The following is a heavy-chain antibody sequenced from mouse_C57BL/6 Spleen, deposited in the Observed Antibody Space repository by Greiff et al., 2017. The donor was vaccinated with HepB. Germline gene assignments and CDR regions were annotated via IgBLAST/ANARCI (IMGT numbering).Heavy chain of an antibody. D-gene: IGHD3-2*02. CDR1: GFTFTDYY. V-gene: IGHV7-3*01. Sequence: EVMLVESGGGLVQPGGSLSLSCAASGFTFTDYYMSWVRQPPGKALEWLGFIRNKANGYTTEYSASVKGRFTISRDNSQSILYRQMNALRAEDSATYYCARYSTGYGYFDYWGQGSTLTVSS. CDR2: IRNKANGYTT. CDR3: ARYSTGYGYFDY. J-gene: IGHJ2*01.